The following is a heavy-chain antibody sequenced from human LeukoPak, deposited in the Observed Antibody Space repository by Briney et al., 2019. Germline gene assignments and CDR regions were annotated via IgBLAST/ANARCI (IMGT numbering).Heavy chain of an antibody. J-gene: IGHJ4*02. CDR3: ARSPADYSNYYFDY. CDR2: IWYDGSNK. CDR1: GFTFSSYG. D-gene: IGHD4-11*01. Sequence: PGGSLRLSCAASGFTFSSYGMHWVRQAPGKGLEWVAGIWYDGSNKYYADSVKGRFTISRDNSKNTLYLQMNSLRAEDTAVYYCARSPADYSNYYFDYWGQGTLVTVSS. V-gene: IGHV3-33*01.